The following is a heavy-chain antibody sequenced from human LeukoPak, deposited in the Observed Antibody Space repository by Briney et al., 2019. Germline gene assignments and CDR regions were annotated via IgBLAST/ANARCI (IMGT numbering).Heavy chain of an antibody. V-gene: IGHV3-30*18. CDR1: GFTFSSYG. CDR3: AKPLYYDSSEGDY. D-gene: IGHD3-22*01. Sequence: PGRSLRLSCAASGFTFSSYGMPWVRQAPGKGLEWVAVISYDGSNKYYADSVKGRFTISRDNSKNTLYLQMNSLRAEDTAVYYCAKPLYYDSSEGDYWGQGTLVTVSS. J-gene: IGHJ4*02. CDR2: ISYDGSNK.